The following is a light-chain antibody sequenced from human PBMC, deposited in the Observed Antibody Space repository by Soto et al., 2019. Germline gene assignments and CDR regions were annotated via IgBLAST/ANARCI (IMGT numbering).Light chain of an antibody. J-gene: IGKJ5*01. CDR2: GAS. CDR3: QQFSGYPLT. CDR1: QGISSH. Sequence: IQLTQSPSSLSASVGDRVTITCRASQGISSHLAWYQQRPGKAPVLLIYGASNLQSGVPSRFSGSGSGTAFPLPISSLQPEDFATYYCQQFSGYPLTFGQGKRLEIK. V-gene: IGKV1-9*01.